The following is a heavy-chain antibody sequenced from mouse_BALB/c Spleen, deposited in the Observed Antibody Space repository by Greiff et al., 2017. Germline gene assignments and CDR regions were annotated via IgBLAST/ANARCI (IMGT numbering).Heavy chain of an antibody. J-gene: IGHJ2*01. CDR2: ISSGGST. V-gene: IGHV5-6-5*01. Sequence: EVKLMESGGGLVKPGGSLKLSCAASGFTFSSYAMSWVRQTPEKRLEWVASISSGGSTYYPDSVKGRFTISSDNARKILYLQMSSLRSEDTAMYCCAREAPSDYWGQGTTLTVSS. CDR3: AREAPSDY. CDR1: GFTFSSYA. D-gene: IGHD1-3*01.